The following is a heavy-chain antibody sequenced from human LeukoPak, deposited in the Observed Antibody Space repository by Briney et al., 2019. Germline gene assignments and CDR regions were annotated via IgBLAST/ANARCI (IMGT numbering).Heavy chain of an antibody. Sequence: GASVKVSCKASGYTFTSYYMHWVRQAPGQGLEWMGIINPSGVSTSYAQKFQGRVTMTRDMSTSAVYMELSSLRSEDTAVYYCARGVGYYDFWSGYFFPNYYYYMDVWGKGTTVTVSS. CDR1: GYTFTSYY. V-gene: IGHV1-46*01. CDR2: INPSGVST. D-gene: IGHD3-3*01. J-gene: IGHJ6*03. CDR3: ARGVGYYDFWSGYFFPNYYYYMDV.